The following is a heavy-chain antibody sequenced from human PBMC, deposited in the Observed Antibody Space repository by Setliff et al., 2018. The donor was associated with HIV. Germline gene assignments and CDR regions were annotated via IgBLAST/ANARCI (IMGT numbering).Heavy chain of an antibody. J-gene: IGHJ3*02. CDR2: IITILGMT. CDR3: ARDLGYCTNGACPLTAEGAFDI. CDR1: GGTFNNYT. D-gene: IGHD2-8*01. V-gene: IGHV1-69*04. Sequence: SVKVSCKASGGTFNNYTITWVRQAPGQGLEWMGRIITILGMTNYAQKFQGRVTITADKSTSTAYMELNSLRSEDTAMYYCARDLGYCTNGACPLTAEGAFDIWGQGTMVTVSS.